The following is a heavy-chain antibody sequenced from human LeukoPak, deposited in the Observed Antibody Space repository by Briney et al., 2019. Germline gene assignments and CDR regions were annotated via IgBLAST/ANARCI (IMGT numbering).Heavy chain of an antibody. CDR1: GGSISSGDYY. CDR2: IYYSGST. Sequence: PSQTLSLTCTVSGGSISSGDYYWSWIRQPPGKGLEWIGYIYYSGSTYYNPSLKSRVTISVDTSKNRFSLKLSSVTAADTAVYYCARANYPHPHNWFDPWGQGTLVTVSS. J-gene: IGHJ5*02. V-gene: IGHV4-30-4*01. CDR3: ARANYPHPHNWFDP. D-gene: IGHD5-24*01.